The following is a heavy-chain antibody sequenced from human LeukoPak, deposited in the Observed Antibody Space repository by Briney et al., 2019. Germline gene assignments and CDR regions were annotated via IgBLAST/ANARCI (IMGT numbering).Heavy chain of an antibody. J-gene: IGHJ4*02. V-gene: IGHV1-2*02. D-gene: IGHD6-19*01. Sequence: ASVKVSCKPSGGTFSSYAISWVRQAPGQGLEWMGWVTPNSGGTNYAQKFQGRFTMTRDTSINTAYMEESGLRSDDTAVYYCSRGAPTIAMTGTGLDYWGQGTLVAVSS. CDR1: GGTFSSYA. CDR3: SRGAPTIAMTGTGLDY. CDR2: VTPNSGGT.